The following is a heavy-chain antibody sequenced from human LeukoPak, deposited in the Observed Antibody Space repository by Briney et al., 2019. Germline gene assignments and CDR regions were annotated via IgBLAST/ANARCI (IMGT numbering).Heavy chain of an antibody. CDR1: GFTFSSYA. D-gene: IGHD3-22*01. CDR3: AKDLYYDSSGYHT. V-gene: IGHV3-23*01. J-gene: IGHJ5*02. Sequence: GGSLRLSCAASGFTFSSYAMRWVRQAPGKGLEWVSAISGSGGSTYYADSVKGRFTISRDNSKNTLYLQMNSLRAEDTAVYYCAKDLYYDSSGYHTWGQGTLVTVSS. CDR2: ISGSGGST.